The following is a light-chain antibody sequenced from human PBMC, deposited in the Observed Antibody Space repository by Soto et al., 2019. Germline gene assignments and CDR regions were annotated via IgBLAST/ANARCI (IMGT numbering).Light chain of an antibody. J-gene: IGLJ2*01. CDR3: SSYTVSSLDDV. CDR2: DVS. V-gene: IGLV2-14*01. CDR1: SSDVGGYNY. Sequence: QSALTQPASVSGSPGQSITISCTGTSSDVGGYNYVSWYQQHPGKAPKLMIYDVSNRPSGVSNRFSGSKSGNTASLTISGLQAEDEADYYCSSYTVSSLDDVFGGGTKLTVL.